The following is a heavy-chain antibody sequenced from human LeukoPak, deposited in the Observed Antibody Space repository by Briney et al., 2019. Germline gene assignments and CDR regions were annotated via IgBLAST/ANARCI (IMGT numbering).Heavy chain of an antibody. D-gene: IGHD1-14*01. J-gene: IGHJ4*02. V-gene: IGHV3-30-3*01. CDR2: ISKDGTRD. Sequence: SGGSLRPSCEASGSTFISYLIHWVRQAPGKGLEWVALISKDGTRDWYATSVRGRFTISRDNSKNTVYLHMNSLRPEDTALYYCVRDAGTIPEVVNAHFDYWGQGTLVTVSS. CDR3: VRDAGTIPEVVNAHFDY. CDR1: GSTFISYL.